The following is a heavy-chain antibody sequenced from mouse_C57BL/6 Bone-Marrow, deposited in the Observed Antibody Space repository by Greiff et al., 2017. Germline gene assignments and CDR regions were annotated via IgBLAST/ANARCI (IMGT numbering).Heavy chain of an antibody. Sequence: QVQLQQSGAELVRPGTSVKVSCKASGYAFTNYLIEWVKQRPGQGLEWIGVINPGSGGTNYNEKFKGKATLTADKSSSTAYMQLSSLTSEDSAVYFCARDSNYLAWFAYWGQGTLVTVSA. J-gene: IGHJ3*01. CDR2: INPGSGGT. D-gene: IGHD2-5*01. CDR1: GYAFTNYL. V-gene: IGHV1-54*01. CDR3: ARDSNYLAWFAY.